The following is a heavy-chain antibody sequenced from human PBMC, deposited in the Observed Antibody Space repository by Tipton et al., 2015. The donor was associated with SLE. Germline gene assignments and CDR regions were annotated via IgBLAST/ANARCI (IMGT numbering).Heavy chain of an antibody. CDR1: GGSIISSSW. J-gene: IGHJ4*02. CDR3: TRVPRYNWNYIAD. CDR2: IYHSESS. Sequence: TLSLTCAVSGGSIISSSWWSWVRQPPGKGLEWIGDIYHSESSNYNPSLKSRVTISIDKSKNQFSLKLTSVTAADTAVYHCTRVPRYNWNYIADWGQGTLVSVSS. D-gene: IGHD1-7*01. V-gene: IGHV4-4*02.